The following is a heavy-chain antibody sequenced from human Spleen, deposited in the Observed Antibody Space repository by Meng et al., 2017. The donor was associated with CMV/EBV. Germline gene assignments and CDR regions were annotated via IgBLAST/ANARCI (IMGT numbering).Heavy chain of an antibody. CDR2: IYYSGST. V-gene: IGHV4-39*07. CDR3: ARPLHDPGIAAAGTPNWFDP. J-gene: IGHJ5*02. D-gene: IGHD6-13*01. CDR1: GGSISSSSYY. Sequence: HLTMQDTGAGLVKPSETLSLPCTVSGGSISSSSYYWGWIRQPPGKGLEWIGSIYYSGSTYYNPSLKSRVTISVDTSKNQFSLKLSSVTAADTAVYYCARPLHDPGIAAAGTPNWFDPWGQGTLVTVSS.